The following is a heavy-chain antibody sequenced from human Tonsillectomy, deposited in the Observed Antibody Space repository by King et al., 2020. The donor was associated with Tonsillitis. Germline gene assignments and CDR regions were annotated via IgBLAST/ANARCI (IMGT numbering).Heavy chain of an antibody. Sequence: VQLVESGGGVVQPGRSLRLSCAASGFTFSSYGMHWVRQAPGKGLEWVAVIWYNGNNKYYADSVKGRFTISRDNSKNTLYLQMNSLGAEDTAVYFCARDGPNYYYMDVWGKGTTVTVSS. CDR3: ARDGPNYYYMDV. CDR1: GFTFSSYG. V-gene: IGHV3-33*08. CDR2: IWYNGNNK. J-gene: IGHJ6*03.